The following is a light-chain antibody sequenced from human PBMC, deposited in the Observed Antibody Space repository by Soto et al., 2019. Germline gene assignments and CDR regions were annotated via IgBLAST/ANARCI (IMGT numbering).Light chain of an antibody. CDR2: DAS. J-gene: IGKJ2*01. V-gene: IGKV3-11*01. Sequence: EIVLTQSPATLSLSPGERATLSCRASQSVSSYLAWYQQKPGQAPRLLIYDASNRATGIPARFSGSGSGTDFTLTISSLEPEDFAIYYCQQSYNTPRTFGQGTKLEIK. CDR1: QSVSSY. CDR3: QQSYNTPRT.